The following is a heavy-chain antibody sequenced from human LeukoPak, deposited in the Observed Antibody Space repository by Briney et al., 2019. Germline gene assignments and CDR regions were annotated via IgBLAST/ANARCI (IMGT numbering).Heavy chain of an antibody. J-gene: IGHJ4*02. D-gene: IGHD1-7*01. V-gene: IGHV3-74*01. CDR1: GFTFSSYW. Sequence: GGSLRLSYAASGFTFSSYWMHWVRQAPGKGLVWVSRINSDGSSTSYADSVKGRFTISRDNAKNTLYLQMNSLRAEDTAVYYCAREETGTDFDYWGQGTLVTVSS. CDR3: AREETGTDFDY. CDR2: INSDGSST.